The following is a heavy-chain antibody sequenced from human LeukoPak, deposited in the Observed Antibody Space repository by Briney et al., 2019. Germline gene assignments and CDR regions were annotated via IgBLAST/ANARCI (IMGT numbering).Heavy chain of an antibody. Sequence: GGSLRLSCAASGFTFSSYAMSWVRQAPGKGLKWVSVIYSGGSTYYADSVKGRFTISRDNSKNTLYLQMNSLRAEDTAVYYCARIAYCSSTSCAYYYYGMDVWGQGTTVTVSS. CDR3: ARIAYCSSTSCAYYYYGMDV. D-gene: IGHD2-2*01. CDR2: IYSGGST. CDR1: GFTFSSYA. V-gene: IGHV3-66*01. J-gene: IGHJ6*02.